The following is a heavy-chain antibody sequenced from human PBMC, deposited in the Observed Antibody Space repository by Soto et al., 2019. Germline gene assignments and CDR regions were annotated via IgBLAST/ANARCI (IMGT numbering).Heavy chain of an antibody. CDR1: GFTLTDSY. D-gene: IGHD2-21*01. CDR3: SRGGGGGLFDL. Sequence: QVQLVESGGGLVKPGGSLRLSCATSGFTLTDSYMTWIRQAPGKGLEFVSYISPKGTYKTYADSMKGRFTISRDNAKNSLYLQVNSLRDEDTAVYYCSRGGGGGLFDLWGQGAFVTVSS. J-gene: IGHJ5*02. CDR2: ISPKGTYK. V-gene: IGHV3-11*06.